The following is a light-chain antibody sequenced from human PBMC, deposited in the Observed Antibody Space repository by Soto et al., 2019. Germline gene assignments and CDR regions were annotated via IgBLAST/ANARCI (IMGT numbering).Light chain of an antibody. Sequence: QSALTQPASVSGSPGQSITIFCTGTSGDVGGYNYVSWYQHHPGKAPKLMISEVSNRPSGVSDRFSGSKSDNTASLTISGLQAEDEADYYCSSYSSSTLLVFGGGTKLTVL. CDR1: SGDVGGYNY. CDR2: EVS. J-gene: IGLJ2*01. CDR3: SSYSSSTLLV. V-gene: IGLV2-14*01.